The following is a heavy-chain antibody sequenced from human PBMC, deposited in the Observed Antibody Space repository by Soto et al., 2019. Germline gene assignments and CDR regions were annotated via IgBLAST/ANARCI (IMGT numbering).Heavy chain of an antibody. CDR3: AREGTFRSGWYRGFDS. CDR1: GFTFSYFT. V-gene: IGHV3-30-3*01. Sequence: QVQLVESGGGVVQPGRSLRLSCVGSGFTFSYFTIHWVRQAPGKGLEWLAMVSHDGYNKYYADSVKGRFTISRDDSENAVYLQMNSLRPEDTALYYCAREGTFRSGWYRGFDSWGQGTLVTVSS. CDR2: VSHDGYNK. D-gene: IGHD6-19*01. J-gene: IGHJ4*02.